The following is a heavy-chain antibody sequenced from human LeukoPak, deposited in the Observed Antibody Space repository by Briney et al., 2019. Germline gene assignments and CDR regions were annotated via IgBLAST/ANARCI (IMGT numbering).Heavy chain of an antibody. CDR3: TTLGYHHDS. J-gene: IGHJ4*02. V-gene: IGHV3-48*03. CDR2: FAGSDTTK. D-gene: IGHD3-22*01. Sequence: PGGSLRLSCAASGFDFGAYEMNWVRQAPGKGLEWVAYFAGSDTTKYYADSVRGRFTISRDNAKKSLYLQMNSLRAEDTALYYCTTLGYHHDSWGQGTLVTVSS. CDR1: GFDFGAYE.